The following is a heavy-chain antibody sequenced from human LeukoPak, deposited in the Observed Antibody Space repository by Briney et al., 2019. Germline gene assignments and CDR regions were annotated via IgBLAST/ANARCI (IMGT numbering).Heavy chain of an antibody. Sequence: SETLSLTCTVSGYSISSGYYWGWIRQPPGKGLEWIGSIHYSARIYYNPSLKSRLTISPDTSKNQFSLKLTSVTAADTAVYYCARASYYYYYMDVWGKGTTVTVSS. CDR2: IHYSARI. J-gene: IGHJ6*03. CDR3: ARASYYYYYMDV. V-gene: IGHV4-38-2*02. CDR1: GYSISSGYY.